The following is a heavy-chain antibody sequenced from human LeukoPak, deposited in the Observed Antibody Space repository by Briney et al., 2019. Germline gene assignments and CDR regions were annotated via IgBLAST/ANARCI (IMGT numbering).Heavy chain of an antibody. D-gene: IGHD6-13*01. V-gene: IGHV1-46*01. CDR2: INPSGGST. Sequence: ASVKVSCKASGYTFTRYYIHSVRQSPGQGLEWMGIINPSGGSTSYTQKFQGRVTMTRDMSTSTVYMELGSLRSEDTAVYYCARAGYSSPRGWLDAWGQGTLVTVSS. J-gene: IGHJ5*02. CDR3: ARAGYSSPRGWLDA. CDR1: GYTFTRYY.